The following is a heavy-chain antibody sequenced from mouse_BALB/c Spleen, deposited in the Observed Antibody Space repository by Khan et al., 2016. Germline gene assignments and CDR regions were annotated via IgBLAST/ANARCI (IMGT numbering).Heavy chain of an antibody. CDR1: GFSLANYG. Sequence: QVQLKESGPGLVAPSQSLSITCTVSGFSLANYGVHWVRQPPGKGLEWLGVIWAGGSTHYNSALMSRLSISKDNSKSQAFLKMNSLQPDDTAMYYCASPLLRLKAWFAYWGQGTLVTVS. CDR3: ASPLLRLKAWFAY. J-gene: IGHJ3*01. CDR2: IWAGGST. V-gene: IGHV2-9*02. D-gene: IGHD1-1*01.